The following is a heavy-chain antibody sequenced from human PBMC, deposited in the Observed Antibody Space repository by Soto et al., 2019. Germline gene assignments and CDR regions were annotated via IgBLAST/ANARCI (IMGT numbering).Heavy chain of an antibody. CDR3: ARDGVPAAIKGYNWFDP. J-gene: IGHJ5*02. V-gene: IGHV1-69*12. CDR2: IIPIFGTA. Sequence: QVQLVQSGAEVKKPGSSVKVSCKASGGTFSSYAISWVRQAPGQGLEWRGGIIPIFGTANYAQKFQGRVTITADESTSTAYMELSSLRSEDTAVYYCARDGVPAAIKGYNWFDPWGQGTLVTVSS. D-gene: IGHD2-2*01. CDR1: GGTFSSYA.